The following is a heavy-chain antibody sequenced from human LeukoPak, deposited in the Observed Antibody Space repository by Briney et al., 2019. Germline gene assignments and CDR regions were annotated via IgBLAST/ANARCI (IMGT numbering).Heavy chain of an antibody. J-gene: IGHJ4*02. Sequence: TPSETLSLACAVYGGSFSGYYWNWIRPPPGKGLEWIGEINQSGSTNYNPSLKSRVTISVDTSKNQFSLKLSSVTAADTAVYYCASGYSYGYNALDYWGQGTLVTVSS. CDR1: GGSFSGYY. CDR2: INQSGST. CDR3: ASGYSYGYNALDY. D-gene: IGHD5-18*01. V-gene: IGHV4-34*01.